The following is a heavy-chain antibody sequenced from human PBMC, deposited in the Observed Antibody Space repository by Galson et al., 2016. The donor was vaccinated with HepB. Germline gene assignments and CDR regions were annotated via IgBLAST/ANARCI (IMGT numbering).Heavy chain of an antibody. J-gene: IGHJ4*02. CDR1: GYTFTSYG. CDR2: ISPYNGNT. D-gene: IGHD3-22*01. Sequence: SVKVSCKASGYTFTSYGISWVRQAPGQGLEWMGWISPYNGNTMYAQQLQGRVAMTTDTSTNTAYMELTSLRSDDPAVYYCVRDRKTFYYDRSGVWYLDYWGQGTQVTVSS. CDR3: VRDRKTFYYDRSGVWYLDY. V-gene: IGHV1-18*04.